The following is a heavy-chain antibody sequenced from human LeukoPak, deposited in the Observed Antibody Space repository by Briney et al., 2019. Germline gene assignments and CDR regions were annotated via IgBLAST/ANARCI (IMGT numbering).Heavy chain of an antibody. CDR2: IWYDGSNK. D-gene: IGHD3-10*01. CDR1: GFTFSSYG. V-gene: IGHV3-33*01. J-gene: IGHJ4*02. Sequence: GRSLRLSCAASGFTFSSYGMHWVRQAPGKGLEWVAVIWYDGSNKYYADSVKGRFTISRDNSKNTLYLQMNSLRAEDTAVYYCARDQLLWFGESSCGLDSWGQGTLVTVSS. CDR3: ARDQLLWFGESSCGLDS.